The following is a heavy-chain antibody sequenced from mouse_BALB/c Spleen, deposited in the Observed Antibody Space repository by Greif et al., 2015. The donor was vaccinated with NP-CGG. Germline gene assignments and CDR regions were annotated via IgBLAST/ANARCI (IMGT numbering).Heavy chain of an antibody. D-gene: IGHD4-1*01. CDR2: ISSGGSYT. J-gene: IGHJ3*01. CDR3: AREELGREAWFAY. V-gene: IGHV5-9-3*01. CDR1: GFTFSSYA. Sequence: DVQLQESGGGLVKPGGSLKLSCAASGFTFSSYAMSWVRQTPEKRLEWVATISSGGSYTYYPDSVKGRFTISRDNAKNTLYLQMSSLRSEDTAMYYCAREELGREAWFAYWGQGTLVTVSA.